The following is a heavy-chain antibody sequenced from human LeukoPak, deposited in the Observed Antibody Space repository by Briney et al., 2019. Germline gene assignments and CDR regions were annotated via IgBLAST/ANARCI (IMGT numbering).Heavy chain of an antibody. CDR3: ATVASGGHYHYMDV. J-gene: IGHJ6*03. Sequence: GGPLRLSCAASGFTVNSNYMIWVRQAPAKGLEWVSVIYSGGTTYYADSVKDRFTISRDNSKNTLYLQMGSLRAEDTAVYYCATVASGGHYHYMDVWGRGTTVTVSS. CDR2: IYSGGTT. V-gene: IGHV3-66*02. D-gene: IGHD6-19*01. CDR1: GFTVNSNY.